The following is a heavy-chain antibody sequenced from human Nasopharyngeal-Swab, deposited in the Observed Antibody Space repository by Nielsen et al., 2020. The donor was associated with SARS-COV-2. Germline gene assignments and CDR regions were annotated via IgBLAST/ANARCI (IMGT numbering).Heavy chain of an antibody. V-gene: IGHV1-3*01. CDR2: INAGNGNT. J-gene: IGHJ4*02. D-gene: IGHD3-22*01. Sequence: RQAPGQRLEWMGWINAGNGNTKYSQKFQGRVTITRDTSASTAYMELSSLRSEDTAVYYCARVYYDSSGYYQYWGQGTLVTVSS. CDR3: ARVYYDSSGYYQY.